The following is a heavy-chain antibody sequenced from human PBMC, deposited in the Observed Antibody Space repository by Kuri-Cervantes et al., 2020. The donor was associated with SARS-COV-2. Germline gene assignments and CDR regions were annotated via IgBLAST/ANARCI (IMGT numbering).Heavy chain of an antibody. D-gene: IGHD2-21*02. V-gene: IGHV4-4*02. J-gene: IGHJ3*02. Sequence: GSLRLSCAVSGGSISSSNWWSWVRQPPGKGLEWIGEIYHSGSTNYNPSLKSRDTISVDKSKNQFSLKLSSVTAADTAVYYCARDTGYCGGDCSAFDIWGQGTMVTVSS. CDR3: ARDTGYCGGDCSAFDI. CDR1: GGSISSSNW. CDR2: IYHSGST.